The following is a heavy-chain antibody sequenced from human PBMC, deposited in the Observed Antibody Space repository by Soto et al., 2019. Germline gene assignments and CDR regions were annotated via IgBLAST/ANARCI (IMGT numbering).Heavy chain of an antibody. D-gene: IGHD3-22*01. CDR2: ISGSGGST. J-gene: IGHJ5*02. Sequence: VGSLRLSCAASGFTFSSYAMSWVRQAPGKGLEWVSAISGSGGSTYYADSVKGRFTISRDNSKNTLYLQMNSLRAEDTAVYYCAKVSSYYDSSGPRWFDPWGQGTLVTVSS. CDR3: AKVSSYYDSSGPRWFDP. V-gene: IGHV3-23*01. CDR1: GFTFSSYA.